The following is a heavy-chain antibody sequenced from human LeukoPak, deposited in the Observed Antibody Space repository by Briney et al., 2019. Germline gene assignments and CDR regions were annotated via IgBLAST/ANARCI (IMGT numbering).Heavy chain of an antibody. CDR1: GFTFSSYS. J-gene: IGHJ6*02. CDR3: AKDITIFGGTDYGMDV. CDR2: ISSSSSYI. V-gene: IGHV3-21*04. Sequence: PGGSLRLSCAASGFTFSSYSMNWVRQAPGKGLEWVSSISSSSSYIYYADSVKGRFTISRDNAKNSLYLQMNSLRTEDTALYYCAKDITIFGGTDYGMDVWGQGTTVTVSS. D-gene: IGHD3-3*01.